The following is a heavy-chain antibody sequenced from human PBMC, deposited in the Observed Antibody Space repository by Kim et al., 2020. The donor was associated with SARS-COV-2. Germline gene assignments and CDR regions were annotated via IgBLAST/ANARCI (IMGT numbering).Heavy chain of an antibody. Sequence: KGRFTISRDNAENSLYLQMHSLRAEDTAVYYCARGNYDILTGYYQYFFDHWGQGTLVTVSS. J-gene: IGHJ4*02. V-gene: IGHV3-11*06. D-gene: IGHD3-9*01. CDR3: ARGNYDILTGYYQYFFDH.